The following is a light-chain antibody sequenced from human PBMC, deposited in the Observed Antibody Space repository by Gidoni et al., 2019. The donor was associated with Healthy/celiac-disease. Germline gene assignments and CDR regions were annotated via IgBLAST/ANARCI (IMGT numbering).Light chain of an antibody. CDR2: AAS. CDR3: QQTYITGLT. Sequence: DIQMTQSPSSLSASVGDRVTITCRASQSISSYLNWYQQKPGKAPKLLIYAASSLQSGVPSRFSGSGSGTDFTLTINSLQPEDFATYYCQQTYITGLTFGGGTKVEIK. V-gene: IGKV1-39*01. CDR1: QSISSY. J-gene: IGKJ4*01.